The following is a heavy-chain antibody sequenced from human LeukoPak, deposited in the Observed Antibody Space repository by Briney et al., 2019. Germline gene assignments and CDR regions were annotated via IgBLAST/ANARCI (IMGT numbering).Heavy chain of an antibody. J-gene: IGHJ4*02. V-gene: IGHV1-2*02. CDR3: ARDSFGYDYDFDY. CDR1: GYTFTGYY. Sequence: ASVKVSCKASGYTFTGYYMHWVRQAPGQGLEWMGWINPNSGDTNYAQKFQGRVTMTRDTSISTVYMDLSGLRSDDTAVYYCARDSFGYDYDFDYWGPGTLVTVSS. D-gene: IGHD4-17*01. CDR2: INPNSGDT.